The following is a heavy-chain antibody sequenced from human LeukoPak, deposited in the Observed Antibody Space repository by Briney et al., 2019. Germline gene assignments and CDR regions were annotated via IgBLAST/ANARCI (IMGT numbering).Heavy chain of an antibody. CDR1: GFTFNNYN. V-gene: IGHV3-48*04. CDR2: ISSGSTTI. Sequence: GGSLRLSCAASGFTFNNYNINWVRQAPGKGLEWVSYISSGSTTIYYADSVKGRFTISRDNARNSLYLQMNSLRAEDTAVYYCARDHEEYCSGGSCSRFDYWGQGTLVTVSS. D-gene: IGHD2-15*01. J-gene: IGHJ4*02. CDR3: ARDHEEYCSGGSCSRFDY.